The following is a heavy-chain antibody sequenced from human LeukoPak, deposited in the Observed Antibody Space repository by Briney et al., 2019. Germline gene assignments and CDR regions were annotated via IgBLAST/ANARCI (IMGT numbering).Heavy chain of an antibody. D-gene: IGHD4-17*01. CDR3: ATGRGMTTVTTSYFQH. Sequence: ASVKVSCKASGYTFTSYYMHWVRQAPGQGLEWMGIINPSGGSTSCAQKFQGRVTMTRDTSTSTAYMELSSLRSEDTAVYYCATGRGMTTVTTSYFQHWGQGTLVTVSS. CDR2: INPSGGST. CDR1: GYTFTSYY. V-gene: IGHV1-46*01. J-gene: IGHJ1*01.